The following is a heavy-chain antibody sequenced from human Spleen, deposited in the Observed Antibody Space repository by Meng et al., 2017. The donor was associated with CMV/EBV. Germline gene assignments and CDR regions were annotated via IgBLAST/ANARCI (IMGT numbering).Heavy chain of an antibody. CDR1: GYIFIGYH. CDR3: ARDRAGRGYYYGMDV. D-gene: IGHD6-19*01. Sequence: ASVKVSCKASGYIFIGYHMHWVRQAPGQGLEWMGWINPNSGGTNYAQKFQGRVTMTRDTSISTAYMELSRLRSDDTAVYYCARDRAGRGYYYGMDVWGQGTTVTVSS. CDR2: INPNSGGT. J-gene: IGHJ6*02. V-gene: IGHV1-2*02.